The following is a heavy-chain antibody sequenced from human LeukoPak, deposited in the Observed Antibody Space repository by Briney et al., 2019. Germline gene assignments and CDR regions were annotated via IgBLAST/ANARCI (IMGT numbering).Heavy chain of an antibody. Sequence: ASVKVSCKASGGSFSSDAIIWVRQVPGQGYEWVGRIIPILGVTHYALKFRGRVTITADKSTSAAGMELRSLTSDDTAVYYCATQSSGWHIYYFDHWGQGTLVTVSS. CDR1: GGSFSSDA. CDR3: ATQSSGWHIYYFDH. CDR2: IIPILGVT. J-gene: IGHJ4*02. D-gene: IGHD6-25*01. V-gene: IGHV1-69*04.